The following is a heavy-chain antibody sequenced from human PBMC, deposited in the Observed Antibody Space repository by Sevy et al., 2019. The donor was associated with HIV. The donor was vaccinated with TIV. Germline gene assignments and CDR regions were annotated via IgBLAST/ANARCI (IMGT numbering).Heavy chain of an antibody. CDR2: IYYSGST. Sequence: SETLSLTCTVSGGSISSGDYYWSWIRQPPGKGLEWIGYIYYSGSTYYNPSPKSRVTISVDTSKNQFSLKLSSVTAADTAVYYCARDTAAAGTGTFDYWGQGTLVTVSS. J-gene: IGHJ4*02. V-gene: IGHV4-30-4*01. CDR1: GGSISSGDYY. CDR3: ARDTAAAGTGTFDY. D-gene: IGHD6-13*01.